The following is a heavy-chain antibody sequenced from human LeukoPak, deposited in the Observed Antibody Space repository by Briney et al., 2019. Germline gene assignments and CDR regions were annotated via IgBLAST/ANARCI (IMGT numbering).Heavy chain of an antibody. CDR3: ARSGYSSSWDY. J-gene: IGHJ4*02. D-gene: IGHD6-13*01. Sequence: GGPLRLSCAASGFTFSSYTMNWVRQAPGKGRKWVSFISSSSSYIYYADSVKGRFTISRDNAKNSLHLQMNSLRAEDTAVYYCARSGYSSSWDYWGQGTLVTVSS. CDR2: ISSSSSYI. V-gene: IGHV3-21*01. CDR1: GFTFSSYT.